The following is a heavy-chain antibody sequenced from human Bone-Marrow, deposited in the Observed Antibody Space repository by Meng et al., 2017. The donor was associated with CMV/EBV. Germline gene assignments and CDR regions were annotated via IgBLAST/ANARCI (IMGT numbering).Heavy chain of an antibody. Sequence: QGQRQQWGAGLLKPSETLSLTCAVYGGSFSGYYWSWIRQPPGKGLEWIGEINHSGSTNYNPSLKSRVTISVDTSKNQFSLKLSSVTAADTAVYYCARAQAVAGRFCVYWGQGTLVTVSS. CDR1: GGSFSGYY. CDR2: INHSGST. D-gene: IGHD6-19*01. CDR3: ARAQAVAGRFCVY. J-gene: IGHJ4*02. V-gene: IGHV4-34*01.